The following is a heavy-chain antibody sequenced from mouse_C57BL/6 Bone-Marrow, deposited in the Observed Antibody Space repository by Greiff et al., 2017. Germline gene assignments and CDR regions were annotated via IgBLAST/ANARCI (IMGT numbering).Heavy chain of an antibody. Sequence: VQLKQPGAELVKPGASVKLSCKASGYTFTSYWMHWVKQRPGQGLEWIGMIHPNSGSTNYNEKFKSKATLTVDKSSSTAYMQLSSLTSEDSAVEYCARSGYFAWFAYWGQGTLVTVSA. CDR3: ARSGYFAWFAY. CDR1: GYTFTSYW. V-gene: IGHV1-64*01. D-gene: IGHD1-3*01. CDR2: IHPNSGST. J-gene: IGHJ3*01.